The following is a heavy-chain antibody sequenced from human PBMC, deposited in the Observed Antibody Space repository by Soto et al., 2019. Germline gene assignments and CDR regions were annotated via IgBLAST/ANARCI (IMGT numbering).Heavy chain of an antibody. Sequence: GASVKVSCKASGDTFSSYAFSWVRQAPGQGLEWMGDIIAAFGAANYAQKFQGGVTITADESTSTAYMELSSLRSEDTAVYYCAGGIYYYGSGSFLHWGQGTLVTVSS. CDR1: GDTFSSYA. CDR2: IIAAFGAA. V-gene: IGHV1-69*13. CDR3: AGGIYYYGSGSFLH. D-gene: IGHD3-10*01. J-gene: IGHJ4*02.